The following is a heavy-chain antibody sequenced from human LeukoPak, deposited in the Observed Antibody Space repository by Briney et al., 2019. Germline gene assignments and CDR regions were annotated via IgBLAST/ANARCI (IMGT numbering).Heavy chain of an antibody. CDR2: IYSSGST. CDR3: ARLESASFDP. J-gene: IGHJ5*02. CDR1: GGSIISYY. D-gene: IGHD5-24*01. V-gene: IGHV4-59*08. Sequence: SETLSLTCTVSGGSIISYYWSWIRQPPGKGLEYIGYIYSSGSTNYNPSLKSRVTISVDTSKNHFSLKLSSVTAADTAVYYCARLESASFDPWGQGTLVTVSS.